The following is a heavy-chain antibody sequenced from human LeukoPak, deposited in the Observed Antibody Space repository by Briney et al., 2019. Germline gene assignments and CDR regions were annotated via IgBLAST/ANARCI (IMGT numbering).Heavy chain of an antibody. CDR3: AKSFGPVIAAAGTGAD. V-gene: IGHV3-23*01. J-gene: IGHJ4*02. Sequence: GGSLRLSCAASGFTFSSYAMSWVRQAPGKGLEWVSVISGSGTNTDYADSVKGRFTISRDNSKNTLYLQMNSLRAEDTAVYYCAKSFGPVIAAAGTGADWGQGTLVTVSS. CDR1: GFTFSSYA. D-gene: IGHD6-13*01. CDR2: ISGSGTNT.